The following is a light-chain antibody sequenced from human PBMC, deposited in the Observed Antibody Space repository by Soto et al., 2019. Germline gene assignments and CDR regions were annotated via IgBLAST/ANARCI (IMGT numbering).Light chain of an antibody. CDR3: QSYDSGLSSVV. J-gene: IGLJ2*01. V-gene: IGLV1-40*01. CDR1: SSNIGAGYD. Sequence: QSVLTQPPSVSGAPGQRVTISCTGISSNIGAGYDVHWYQQLPGTAPKLLIYGNNNRPSGVPDRFSGSTSGTSASLAITGLQAEDEADYYCQSYDSGLSSVVFGGGTKLTVL. CDR2: GNN.